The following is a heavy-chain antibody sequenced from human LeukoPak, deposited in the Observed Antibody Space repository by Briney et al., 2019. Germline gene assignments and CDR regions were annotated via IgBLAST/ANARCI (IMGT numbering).Heavy chain of an antibody. D-gene: IGHD2-15*01. V-gene: IGHV4-30-4*08. CDR3: ARSSVVVSATPRFDP. J-gene: IGHJ5*02. Sequence: SETLSLTCTVSGGSICSGDYYWRWIRQPPGRGLEWIGYIFYSGSSYYNPSLKSRFSISVDTSKNQFSLKLSSVTAADTAVYYCARSSVVVSATPRFDPWGQGTLVTVSS. CDR1: GGSICSGDYY. CDR2: IFYSGSS.